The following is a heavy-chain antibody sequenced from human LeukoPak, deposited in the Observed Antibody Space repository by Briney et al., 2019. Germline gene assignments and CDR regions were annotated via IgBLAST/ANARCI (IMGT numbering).Heavy chain of an antibody. J-gene: IGHJ3*02. Sequence: GGSLRLSCAASGFTFSSDWMNWVRQAPGKGLEWVANINQGGSVKNYVDSVKGRFTISRDNAKNSLYLQMNSLRAEDTAVYYCARDLYYDSSGYYSDHAFDIWGQGTMVTVSS. D-gene: IGHD3-22*01. CDR1: GFTFSSDW. CDR2: INQGGSVK. CDR3: ARDLYYDSSGYYSDHAFDI. V-gene: IGHV3-7*01.